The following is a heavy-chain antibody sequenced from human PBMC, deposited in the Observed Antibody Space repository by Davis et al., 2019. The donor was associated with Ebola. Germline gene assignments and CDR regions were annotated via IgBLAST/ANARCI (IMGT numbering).Heavy chain of an antibody. J-gene: IGHJ4*02. Sequence: ESLKISCAASGFTFSSYWSWIRQPPGKGLEWIGYIYYSGSTNYNPSLKSRVTISVDTSKNQFSLKLSSMTAADTAVYYCARGRIAARLSLFDYWGQGTLVTVSS. V-gene: IGHV4-59*01. CDR1: GFTFSSY. D-gene: IGHD6-6*01. CDR2: IYYSGST. CDR3: ARGRIAARLSLFDY.